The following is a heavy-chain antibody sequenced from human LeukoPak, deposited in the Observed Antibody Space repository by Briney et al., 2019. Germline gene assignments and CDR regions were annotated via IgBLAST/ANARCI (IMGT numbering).Heavy chain of an antibody. CDR1: GFTFSSYS. J-gene: IGHJ4*02. CDR2: ISSSSSYI. V-gene: IGHV3-21*01. Sequence: GGSMRLSCAASGFTFSSYSMNWVRQVPGKGLEWVSSISSSSSYIYYADSVKGRFTISRDNAKNSLYLQMNSLRAEDTAVYYCARGGRGSGSYRGLIDYWGQGTLVTVSS. CDR3: ARGGRGSGSYRGLIDY. D-gene: IGHD1-26*01.